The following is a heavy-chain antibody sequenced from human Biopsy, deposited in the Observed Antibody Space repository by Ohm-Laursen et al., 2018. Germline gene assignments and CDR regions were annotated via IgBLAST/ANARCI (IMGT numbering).Heavy chain of an antibody. V-gene: IGHV4-59*01. CDR3: ARLTGDPSY. Sequence: PSQTLSLTCTVSGDSISSYYWSWIRQPPGKGLEWIGYVYYTGSTDCNPSLQSRVTISVDTSKNQFSLKVISVTAADTAVYYCARLTGDPSYWGQGILVTVSS. CDR1: GDSISSYY. D-gene: IGHD7-27*01. J-gene: IGHJ4*02. CDR2: VYYTGST.